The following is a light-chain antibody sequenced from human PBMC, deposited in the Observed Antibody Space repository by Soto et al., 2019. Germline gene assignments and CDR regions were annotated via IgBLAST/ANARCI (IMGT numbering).Light chain of an antibody. V-gene: IGKV4-1*01. J-gene: IGKJ4*01. CDR3: QQYYSTPLT. CDR1: QSLLFSSHNKTY. CDR2: RAS. Sequence: DIEVTQSPDSLAVSLGERATIFCKSSQSLLFSSHNKTYLAWYQQKVGKPPNLLVHRASTRESGVPDRFSGSGSETDFTLTITGLQAADVEVYYCQQYYSTPLTFGGGTKVDIK.